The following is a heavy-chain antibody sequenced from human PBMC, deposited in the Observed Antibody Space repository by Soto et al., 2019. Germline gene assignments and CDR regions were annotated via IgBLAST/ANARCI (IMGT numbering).Heavy chain of an antibody. CDR1: GYTFTGYY. V-gene: IGHV1-2*04. D-gene: IGHD2-15*01. Sequence: QVQLVQSGAEVKKPGASVKVSCKASGYTFTGYYMHWVRQAPGQGLEWMGWINPNSGGTNYAQKFQGWVTMTRDTSISPAYMELSRLRSDDTAVYYCARGGVVVVAATLPDYWGQGTLVTVSS. CDR2: INPNSGGT. J-gene: IGHJ4*02. CDR3: ARGGVVVVAATLPDY.